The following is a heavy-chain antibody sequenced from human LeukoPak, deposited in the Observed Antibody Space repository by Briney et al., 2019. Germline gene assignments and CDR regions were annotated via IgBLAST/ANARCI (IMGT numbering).Heavy chain of an antibody. V-gene: IGHV4-4*02. D-gene: IGHD6-13*01. CDR2: INHSGST. CDR1: GGSISSSNR. J-gene: IGHJ4*02. CDR3: ARGRGSSWYPRSLDY. Sequence: SGTLSLTCAVSGGSISSSNRWSWVRPPPGKGLEWIGEINHSGSTNYNPSLKSRVTISVDTSKNQFSLKLSSVAAADTAVYYCARGRGSSWYPRSLDYWGQGTLVTVSS.